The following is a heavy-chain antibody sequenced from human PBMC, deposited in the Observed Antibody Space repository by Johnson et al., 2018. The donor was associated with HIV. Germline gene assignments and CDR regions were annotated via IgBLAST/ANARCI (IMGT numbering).Heavy chain of an antibody. CDR1: GFTVSSNE. Sequence: VQLVESRGVLVQPGGSLRLSCAASGFTVSSNEMSWVRQAPGKGLEWVSSISGGSTYYADSRKGRFTISRDNSKNTLYLQMNSLRAEDTAVYYCARLNDYLWGQRGAFDIWGRGTMVSVSS. CDR3: ARLNDYLWGQRGAFDI. V-gene: IGHV3-38-3*01. CDR2: ISGGST. D-gene: IGHD3-16*01. J-gene: IGHJ3*02.